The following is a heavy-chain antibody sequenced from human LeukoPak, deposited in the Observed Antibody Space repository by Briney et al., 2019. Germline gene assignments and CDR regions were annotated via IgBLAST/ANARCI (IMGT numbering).Heavy chain of an antibody. Sequence: PSETLSPTCTVSGGSIGSGGYYWSWIRQHPGKGLEWIGYIYYSGSTYYNPSLKSRVTISVDTSKNQFSLKLSSVTAADTAVYYCARAVDGSDAFDIWGQGTMVTVSS. CDR2: IYYSGST. J-gene: IGHJ3*02. D-gene: IGHD6-19*01. CDR3: ARAVDGSDAFDI. CDR1: GGSIGSGGYY. V-gene: IGHV4-31*03.